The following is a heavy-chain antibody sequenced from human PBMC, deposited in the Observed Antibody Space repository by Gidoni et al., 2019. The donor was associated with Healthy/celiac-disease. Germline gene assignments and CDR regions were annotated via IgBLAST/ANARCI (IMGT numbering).Heavy chain of an antibody. J-gene: IGHJ4*02. Sequence: EVQLVESGGGLVKPGGSLRLSCAASGFTFSNAWMSWVRQAPGKGLEWVGRIKSKTDGGTTDYAAPVKGRFTISRDDSKNTLYLQMNSLKTEDTAVYYCTTFSVVVPAALYRDYWGQGTLVTVSS. V-gene: IGHV3-15*01. CDR3: TTFSVVVPAALYRDY. D-gene: IGHD2-2*01. CDR2: IKSKTDGGTT. CDR1: GFTFSNAW.